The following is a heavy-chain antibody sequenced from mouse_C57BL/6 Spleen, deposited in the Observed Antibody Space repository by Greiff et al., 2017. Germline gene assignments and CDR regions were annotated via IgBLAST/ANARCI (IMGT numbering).Heavy chain of an antibody. CDR2: LRNKANGYTT. V-gene: IGHV7-3*01. Sequence: EVMLVESGGGLVQPGGSLSLSCAASGFTFTAYYLSWVRQPPGKALEWLGFLRNKANGYTTAYSASVKGRFTISSDNSQSILYLQMNALRAEDSATDYCARSYGSSHYYAMDDWGQGTSVTVAS. CDR3: ARSYGSSHYYAMDD. J-gene: IGHJ4*01. D-gene: IGHD1-1*01. CDR1: GFTFTAYY.